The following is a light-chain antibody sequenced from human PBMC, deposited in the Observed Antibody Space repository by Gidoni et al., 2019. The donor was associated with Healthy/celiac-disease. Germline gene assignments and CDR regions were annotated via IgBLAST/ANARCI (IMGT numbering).Light chain of an antibody. V-gene: IGLV3-1*01. J-gene: IGLJ2*01. CDR1: KLGDKY. Sequence: SYEQTQPPSVSVSPGQTASITCSGDKLGDKYACWYQQKPGQSPVLVIYQDSKRPSGIPERFSGSNSGNTATLTISGTQAMDEADYYCQAWDSSVVLFGGGTKLTVL. CDR3: QAWDSSVVL. CDR2: QDS.